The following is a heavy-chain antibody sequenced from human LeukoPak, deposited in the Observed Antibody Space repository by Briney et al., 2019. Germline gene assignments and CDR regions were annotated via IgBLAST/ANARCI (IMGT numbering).Heavy chain of an antibody. Sequence: PGGSLRLSCAASGFTVSTNYMTWVRQAPGKRLEWVANMKEDGTDKYYVDSVKGRFTISRDNARELLFLQMNSLRAEDTAVYYCARIRPSDGSAWDTGRGWFDPWGQGTLVAVSS. CDR2: MKEDGTDK. J-gene: IGHJ5*02. CDR3: ARIRPSDGSAWDTGRGWFDP. V-gene: IGHV3-7*01. D-gene: IGHD6-19*01. CDR1: GFTVSTNY.